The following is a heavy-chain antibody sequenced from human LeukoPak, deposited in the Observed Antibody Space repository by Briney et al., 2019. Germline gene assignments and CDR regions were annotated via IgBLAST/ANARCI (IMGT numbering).Heavy chain of an antibody. D-gene: IGHD4-17*01. CDR1: GFTFSSYW. CDR3: ARKGSYGDWGQGFDY. Sequence: GGSLRLSCAASGFTFSSYWMSWVRQAPGKGLEWVANIKQDGSEKYYVDSVKGRFTISRDNAKNSLYLQMNSLRAEDTAVYYCARKGSYGDWGQGFDYWGQGTLVTVSS. CDR2: IKQDGSEK. J-gene: IGHJ4*02. V-gene: IGHV3-7*01.